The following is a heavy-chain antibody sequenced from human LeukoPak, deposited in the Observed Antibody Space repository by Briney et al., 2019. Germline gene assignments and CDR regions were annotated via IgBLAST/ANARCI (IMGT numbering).Heavy chain of an antibody. CDR1: GFSLTTSGVG. Sequence: SGPTLVNPTQTLTLTRSFSGFSLTTSGVGVGWIRQPPGKALEWLGMIYWDDDKRYSPSLRSRLTFTKDTSAKQVVLTMTNMDPADTATYYCIHAYPRVSWFDPWGQGMLVTVPS. J-gene: IGHJ5*02. CDR3: IHAYPRVSWFDP. CDR2: IYWDDDK. V-gene: IGHV2-5*02.